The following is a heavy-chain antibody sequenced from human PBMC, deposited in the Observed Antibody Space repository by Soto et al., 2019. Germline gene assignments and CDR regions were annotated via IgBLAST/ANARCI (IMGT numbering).Heavy chain of an antibody. D-gene: IGHD1-1*01. CDR1: GLTVSGKKY. J-gene: IGHJ3*01. Sequence: LRLSCAASGLTVSGKKYIAWVRQAPGKGLEWVSGVYDVDGTYYADSVKGRFTISRDTSKTIVFLEMNDLRPDDTAVYYCASWLQREHAYDVWGLGTTVTVSS. CDR3: ASWLQREHAYDV. CDR2: VYDVDGT. V-gene: IGHV3-53*01.